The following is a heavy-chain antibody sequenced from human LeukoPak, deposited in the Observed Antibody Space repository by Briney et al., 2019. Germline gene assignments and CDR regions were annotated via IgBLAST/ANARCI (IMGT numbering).Heavy chain of an antibody. D-gene: IGHD3-10*01. V-gene: IGHV7-4-1*02. J-gene: IGHJ4*02. CDR3: ARDRWLLWFGESDTHFDY. Sequence: ASVKVSCKASGGTFSSYAISWVRQAPGQGLEWMGWINTNTGNPTYAQGFTGRFVFSLDTSVSTAYLQISSLKAEDTAVYYCARDRWLLWFGESDTHFDYWGQGTLVTVSS. CDR2: INTNTGNP. CDR1: GGTFSSYA.